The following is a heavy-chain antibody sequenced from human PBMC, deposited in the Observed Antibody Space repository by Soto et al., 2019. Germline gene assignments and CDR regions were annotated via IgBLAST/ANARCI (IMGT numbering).Heavy chain of an antibody. CDR3: ARDRGGYCSSTSCYILDY. CDR2: ISSNGGST. J-gene: IGHJ4*02. V-gene: IGHV3-64*04. D-gene: IGHD2-2*02. CDR1: GFTFSSYA. Sequence: GGSLRLSCAASGFTFSSYAMHWVRQAPGKGLEYVSAISSNGGSTYYADSMKGRFTISRDNSKNSLYLQMNSLRAEDTAVYYCARDRGGYCSSTSCYILDYWGQGTLVTVSS.